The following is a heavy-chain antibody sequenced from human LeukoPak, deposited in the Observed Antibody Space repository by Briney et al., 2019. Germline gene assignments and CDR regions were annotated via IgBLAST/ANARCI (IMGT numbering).Heavy chain of an antibody. CDR2: INHSGST. J-gene: IGHJ4*02. V-gene: IGHV4-34*01. CDR3: ARRRDGYNFGSFYFDY. Sequence: PSETLSLTCAVYGGSFSGYYWSWIRQPPGKGLEWIGEINHSGSTNYNPSLKSRVTISVDTSKNQFSLSLNSVIAADTAVYYCARRRDGYNFGSFYFDYWGQGILVTVSS. CDR1: GGSFSGYY. D-gene: IGHD5-24*01.